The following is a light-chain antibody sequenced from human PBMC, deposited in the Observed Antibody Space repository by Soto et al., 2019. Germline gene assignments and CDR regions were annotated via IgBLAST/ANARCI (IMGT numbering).Light chain of an antibody. CDR2: DVS. CDR1: SSDVGGYNY. Sequence: LTQPASVSGSPGQSITISCTGTSSDVGGYNYVSWYQHHPGKAPKLTIYDVSNRPSGVSNRFSGSKSGNTASLTISGLQPEDEADYYCSSYTTSNTRQIVLGTGTKVTVL. CDR3: SSYTTSNTRQIV. J-gene: IGLJ1*01. V-gene: IGLV2-14*03.